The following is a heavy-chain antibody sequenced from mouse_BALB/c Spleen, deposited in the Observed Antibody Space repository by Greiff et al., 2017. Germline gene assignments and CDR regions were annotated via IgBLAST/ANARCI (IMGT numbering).Heavy chain of an antibody. CDR1: GFTFSSYA. Sequence: EVQLVESGGGLVKPGGSLKLSCAASGFTFSSYAMSWVRQSPEKRLEWVASISSGGSTYYPDSVKGRFTISRDNARNILYLQMSSLRSEDTAMYYCARDGYWYYFDYWGQGTTLTVSS. J-gene: IGHJ2*01. CDR3: ARDGYWYYFDY. CDR2: ISSGGST. V-gene: IGHV5-6-5*01. D-gene: IGHD2-3*01.